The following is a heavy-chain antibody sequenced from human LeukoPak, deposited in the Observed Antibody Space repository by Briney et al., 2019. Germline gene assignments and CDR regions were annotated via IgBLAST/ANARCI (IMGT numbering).Heavy chain of an antibody. CDR3: ARGGDNHAFDI. J-gene: IGHJ3*02. CDR2: INNDGGGT. V-gene: IGHV3-74*01. D-gene: IGHD1-14*01. Sequence: GGSLRLSCTASGFTFSNYWIHWVRQPPGKGLVWVSRINNDGGGTIYADSVRGRFTISRDNAKNTLYLQMNSLGAEDTAVYYCARGGDNHAFDIWGQGTVVTVSP. CDR1: GFTFSNYW.